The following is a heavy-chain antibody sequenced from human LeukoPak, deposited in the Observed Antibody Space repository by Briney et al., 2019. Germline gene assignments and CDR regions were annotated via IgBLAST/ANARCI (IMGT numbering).Heavy chain of an antibody. CDR1: GITFSSYA. CDR2: ITGSGGGT. D-gene: IGHD4-17*01. Sequence: GGSLRLSCAASGITFSSYAMIWVRQAPDKGLERFAAITGSGGGTYYGDSAKGRFTISRDNSKNTLYLQMNSLRAEDTAVYYCAKDPNGDYIGAFDFWGQGTMVTVSS. CDR3: AKDPNGDYIGAFDF. V-gene: IGHV3-23*01. J-gene: IGHJ3*01.